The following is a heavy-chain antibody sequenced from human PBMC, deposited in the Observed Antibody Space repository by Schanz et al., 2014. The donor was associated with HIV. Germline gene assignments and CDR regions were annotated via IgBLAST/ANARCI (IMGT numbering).Heavy chain of an antibody. V-gene: IGHV1-2*02. J-gene: IGHJ4*02. CDR1: GYTFSGHY. CDR3: AKGLQKFDWRSPFDY. CDR2: INPNSGGT. D-gene: IGHD3-9*01. Sequence: QVQLVQSGAEVKKPGASVKVSCKASGYTFSGHYLHWVRQAPGQGLEWMGWINPNSGGTNYAQKFQGRVTISRDTSISTAYMEVSRLRSDDTAVYYCAKGLQKFDWRSPFDYWGQGTLLTVSS.